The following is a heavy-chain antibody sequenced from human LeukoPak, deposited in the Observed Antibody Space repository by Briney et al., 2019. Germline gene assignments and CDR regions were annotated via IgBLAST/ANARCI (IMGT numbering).Heavy chain of an antibody. V-gene: IGHV4-59*08. CDR2: IYYRGST. CDR3: ARLSGYYYYYGMDV. CDR1: GGAISSYY. J-gene: IGHJ6*02. Sequence: SETLSLTCTVSGGAISSYYWSWIRQPPGKGLEWIGYIYYRGSTNYNPSLKSRVTISVDTSKNQFSLKLSSVTAADTAVYYCARLSGYYYYYGMDVWGQGTTVTVSS. D-gene: IGHD1-26*01.